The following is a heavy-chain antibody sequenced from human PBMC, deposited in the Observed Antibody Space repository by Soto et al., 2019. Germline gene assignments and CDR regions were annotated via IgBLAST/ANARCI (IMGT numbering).Heavy chain of an antibody. CDR2: INHSGST. Sequence: PSETLSLTCAVYGGSFSGYYWSWIRQPPGKGLEWIGEINHSGSTNYNPSLKSRVTISVDTSKNQFSLKLSSVTAADTAVYYCARRLRCSSTSCHLNFDYWGQGTLVTVSS. J-gene: IGHJ4*02. D-gene: IGHD2-2*01. V-gene: IGHV4-34*01. CDR1: GGSFSGYY. CDR3: ARRLRCSSTSCHLNFDY.